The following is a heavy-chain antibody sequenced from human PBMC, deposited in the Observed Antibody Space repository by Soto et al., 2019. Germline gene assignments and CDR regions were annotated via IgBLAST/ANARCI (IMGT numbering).Heavy chain of an antibody. Sequence: VGSLRLSCAASGFTFSSYAMSWVRQAPGKGLEWVSAISGSGGSTYYADSVKGRFTISRDNSKNTLYLQMNSLRAEDTAVYYCAKLPSKYYYGMDVWGQGTTVTVSS. CDR3: AKLPSKYYYGMDV. CDR1: GFTFSSYA. V-gene: IGHV3-23*01. CDR2: ISGSGGST. J-gene: IGHJ6*02.